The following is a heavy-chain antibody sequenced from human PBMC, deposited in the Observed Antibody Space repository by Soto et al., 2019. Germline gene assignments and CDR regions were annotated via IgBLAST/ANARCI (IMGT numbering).Heavy chain of an antibody. CDR3: ARSLAAADGDY. CDR1: GYTFTRYD. D-gene: IGHD6-13*01. V-gene: IGHV1-8*01. CDR2: MNPNSGNT. Sequence: QVPLVPSGAGGKKPGASVKVSCKASGYTFTRYDIKWVRQGNGQGLEWMGWMNPNSGNTGYAQKFQGRVTMTRNTSISTAYMELSSLRSEDTAVYYCARSLAAADGDYWGQGTLVTVSS. J-gene: IGHJ4*02.